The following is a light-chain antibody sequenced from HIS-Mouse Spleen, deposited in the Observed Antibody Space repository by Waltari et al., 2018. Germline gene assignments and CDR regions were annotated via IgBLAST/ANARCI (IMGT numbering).Light chain of an antibody. CDR2: EGS. CDR3: CSYAGSSTWV. Sequence: QSALTTPASVSGSPGQSITISCTGTSSDVGSYNLVPWYQQHPGKAPNLMIYEGSKRPSGVSNRFSGSKSGNTASLTISGLQAEDEADYYCCSYAGSSTWVFGGGTKLTVL. V-gene: IGLV2-23*01. J-gene: IGLJ3*02. CDR1: SSDVGSYNL.